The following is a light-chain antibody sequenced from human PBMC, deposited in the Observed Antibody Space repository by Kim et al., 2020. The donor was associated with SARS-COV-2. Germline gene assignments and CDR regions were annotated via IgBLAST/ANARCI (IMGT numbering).Light chain of an antibody. J-gene: IGLJ3*02. CDR3: NSYAGSNNWV. V-gene: IGLV2-8*01. Sequence: GQSVTISCTGTSSDVGGYNYGSWYQQHPGKAPKLMIYEVSKRPSGVPDRFSGSKSGNTASLTVSGLQAEDEADYYCNSYAGSNNWVFGGGTQLTVL. CDR1: SSDVGGYNY. CDR2: EVS.